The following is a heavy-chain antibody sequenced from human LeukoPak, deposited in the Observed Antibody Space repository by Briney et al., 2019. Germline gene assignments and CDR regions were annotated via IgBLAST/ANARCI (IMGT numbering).Heavy chain of an antibody. J-gene: IGHJ4*02. CDR1: GGTFSSYA. CDR2: IIPIFGTA. Sequence: SVKVSCKASGGTFSSYAISWMRQAPGQGLEWMGGIIPIFGTANYARKFQGRVTITADESTSTAYMELSSLRSEDTAVYYCARVRLMYYYDSSGYYWSYWGQGTLVTVSS. V-gene: IGHV1-69*01. CDR3: ARVRLMYYYDSSGYYWSY. D-gene: IGHD3-22*01.